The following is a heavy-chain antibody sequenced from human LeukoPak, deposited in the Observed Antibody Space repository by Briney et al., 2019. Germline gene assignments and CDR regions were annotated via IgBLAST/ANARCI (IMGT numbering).Heavy chain of an antibody. Sequence: KSSETLSLTCAVSGYSISSGYYWGWIRQPPGKGLEWIGSIYHSGSTYYNPSLKSRVTISVDTSKNQFSLKLSSVTAADTAVYYCARSSCSGSYYLDYWGQGTLVTVSS. CDR2: IYHSGST. J-gene: IGHJ4*02. V-gene: IGHV4-38-2*01. D-gene: IGHD3-10*02. CDR3: ARSSCSGSYYLDY. CDR1: GYSISSGYY.